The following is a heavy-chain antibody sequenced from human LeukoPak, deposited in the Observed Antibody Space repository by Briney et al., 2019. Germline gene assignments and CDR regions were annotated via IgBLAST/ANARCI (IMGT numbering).Heavy chain of an antibody. J-gene: IGHJ6*03. CDR3: ARDEGSDYYYYYMDV. D-gene: IGHD6-19*01. V-gene: IGHV3-21*01. CDR2: ISSAGGYI. Sequence: PGGTLRLSCAVPGFVFIDYAMNWVRQAPGKGLEWVSSISSAGGYIHYADSVKGRFTISRDNAKNSLYLQMNSLRVEDTAIYYCARDEGSDYYYYYMDVWGKGTTVTVSS. CDR1: GFVFIDYA.